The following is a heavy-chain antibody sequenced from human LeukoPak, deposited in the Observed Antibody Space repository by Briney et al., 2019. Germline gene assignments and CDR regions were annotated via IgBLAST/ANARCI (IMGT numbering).Heavy chain of an antibody. CDR1: GFTFSSYW. J-gene: IGHJ3*02. Sequence: GGSLRLSCAASGFTFSSYWMSWVRQAPGKGLEWVANIKQDGSEKYYVDSVKGRFTISRDNAKSSLYLQMNSLRAEDTAVYYCARVGDDYVWGSYPLDAFDIWGQGTMVTVSS. D-gene: IGHD3-16*02. CDR2: IKQDGSEK. CDR3: ARVGDDYVWGSYPLDAFDI. V-gene: IGHV3-7*01.